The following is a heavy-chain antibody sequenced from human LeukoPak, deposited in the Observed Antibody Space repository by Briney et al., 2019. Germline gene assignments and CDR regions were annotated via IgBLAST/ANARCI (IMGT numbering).Heavy chain of an antibody. CDR3: ARGDAFDI. CDR1: GGSFSGYY. Sequence: SETLTLTCAVYGGSFSGYYWSWIRQPPGKGLEWIGEINHSGSTNYNPSLKSRVTISVDTSKNQFSLKLSSVTAADTAVYYCARGDAFDIWGQGTMVTVSS. J-gene: IGHJ3*02. V-gene: IGHV4-34*01. CDR2: INHSGST.